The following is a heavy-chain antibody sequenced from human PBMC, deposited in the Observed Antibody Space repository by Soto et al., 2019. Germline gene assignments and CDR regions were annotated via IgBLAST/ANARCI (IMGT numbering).Heavy chain of an antibody. CDR3: ARLAPTTTQEYYFDY. CDR2: IYYSGST. Sequence: QLQLQESGPGLVKPSETLSLTCTVSGGSISSSSYYWGWIRQPPGKGLEWIGSIYYSGSTYYNPSLKSRVTISVDTSKNQFSLKLSSVPAADTAVYYCARLAPTTTQEYYFDYWGQGTLVTVSS. V-gene: IGHV4-39*01. CDR1: GGSISSSSYY. J-gene: IGHJ4*02. D-gene: IGHD4-17*01.